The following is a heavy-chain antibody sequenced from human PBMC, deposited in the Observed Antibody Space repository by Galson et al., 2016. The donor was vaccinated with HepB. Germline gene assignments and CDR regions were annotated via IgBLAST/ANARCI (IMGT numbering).Heavy chain of an antibody. CDR3: ARLAAGTMAGDY. CDR1: GYSFTSYG. V-gene: IGHV1-18*01. J-gene: IGHJ4*02. D-gene: IGHD6-25*01. Sequence: SVKVSCRASGYSFTSYGFSWVRQAPGQGLEWMGWISPYNGNTNYAQKLQGRVTMTTDTSTNTAYMELRSLRSDDTAVYFCARLAAGTMAGDYWGQGTLVIVSS. CDR2: ISPYNGNT.